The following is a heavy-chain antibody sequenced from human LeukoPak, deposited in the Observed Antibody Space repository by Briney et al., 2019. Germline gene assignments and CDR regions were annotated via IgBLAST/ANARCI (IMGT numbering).Heavy chain of an antibody. Sequence: HTGGSLRLSCTASGFTFSSYAMSWVRQAPGKGLEWVSVIYSGGSTYYADSVKGRFTISRDNSKNTLYLQMNSLRAEDTAVYYCAREGTVTTLGDAFDIWGQGTMVTVSS. CDR2: IYSGGST. CDR1: GFTFSSYA. D-gene: IGHD4-17*01. J-gene: IGHJ3*02. CDR3: AREGTVTTLGDAFDI. V-gene: IGHV3-53*01.